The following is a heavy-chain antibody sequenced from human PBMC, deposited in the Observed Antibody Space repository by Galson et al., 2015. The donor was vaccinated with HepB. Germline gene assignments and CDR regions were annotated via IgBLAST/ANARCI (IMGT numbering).Heavy chain of an antibody. CDR2: IDWGDDK. CDR3: ARTPRTRTHFYYGMDV. Sequence: PALVKPTQTLTLTCTFSGFSLTTTGMCVTWVRQSPGRALEWLALIDWGDDKYYTTSLKTRLTTSKDTSKNQVVLTMTNMDPVDTATYFCARTPRTRTHFYYGMDVWGQGTTVTVS. V-gene: IGHV2-70*20. D-gene: IGHD1-1*01. J-gene: IGHJ6*02. CDR1: GFSLTTTGMC.